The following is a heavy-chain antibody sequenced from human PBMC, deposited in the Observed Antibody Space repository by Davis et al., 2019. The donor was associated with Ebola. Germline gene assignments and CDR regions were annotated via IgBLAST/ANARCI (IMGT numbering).Heavy chain of an antibody. CDR2: IIPIFGTA. Sequence: SVKVSCKASGYTFSNYDINWVRQAPGQGLEWMGGIIPIFGTANYAQKFQGRVTITADKSTSTAYMELSSLRSEDTAVYYCASHSSGWVDYYYGMDVWGQGTTVTVSS. D-gene: IGHD6-19*01. CDR1: GYTFSNYD. J-gene: IGHJ6*02. CDR3: ASHSSGWVDYYYGMDV. V-gene: IGHV1-69*06.